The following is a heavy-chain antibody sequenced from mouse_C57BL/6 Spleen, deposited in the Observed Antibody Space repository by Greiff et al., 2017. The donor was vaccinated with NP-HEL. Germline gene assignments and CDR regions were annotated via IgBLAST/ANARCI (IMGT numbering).Heavy chain of an antibody. CDR3: THYYGSSYDYFDY. CDR1: GFNIKDDY. Sequence: EVQLQESGAELVRPGASVKLSCTASGFNIKDDYMHWVKQRPEQGLEWIGWIDPENGDTEYASKFQGKATITADTSSNTAYLQLSSLTSEDTAVYYCTHYYGSSYDYFDYWGQGTTLTVSS. D-gene: IGHD1-1*01. CDR2: IDPENGDT. V-gene: IGHV14-4*01. J-gene: IGHJ2*01.